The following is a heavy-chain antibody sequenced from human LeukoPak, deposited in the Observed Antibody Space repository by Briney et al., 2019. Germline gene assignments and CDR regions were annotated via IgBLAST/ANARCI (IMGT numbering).Heavy chain of an antibody. J-gene: IGHJ4*02. D-gene: IGHD3-22*01. CDR3: ARVGSAYYYDSGGYYRYYFDY. V-gene: IGHV3-33*01. Sequence: PGGSLRLSCAASGFTFSSYGMHWVRQAPGKGLEWVAVIWYDGSNKYYADSVKGRFTISRDNAKNSLYLQMNSLRAEDTAVYYCARVGSAYYYDSGGYYRYYFDYWGQGTLVTVSS. CDR1: GFTFSSYG. CDR2: IWYDGSNK.